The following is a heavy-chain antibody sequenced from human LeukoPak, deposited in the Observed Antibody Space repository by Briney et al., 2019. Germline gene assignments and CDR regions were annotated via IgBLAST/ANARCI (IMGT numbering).Heavy chain of an antibody. CDR2: TYYRSKWYN. CDR1: GDSVSSNSAA. CDR3: ARDTPPGPYTAMAGYYFDY. J-gene: IGHJ4*02. Sequence: SQTLSLTCAISGDSVSSNSAAWNWIRQSPSRGLEWLGRTYYRSKWYNDYAVSVKSRITINPDTSKNQFSLQLNSVTPEDTAVYYCARDTPPGPYTAMAGYYFDYWGQGTLVTVSS. D-gene: IGHD5-18*01. V-gene: IGHV6-1*01.